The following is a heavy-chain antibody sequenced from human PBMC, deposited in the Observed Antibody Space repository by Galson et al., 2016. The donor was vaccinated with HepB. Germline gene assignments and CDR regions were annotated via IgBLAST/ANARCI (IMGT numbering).Heavy chain of an antibody. CDR1: GYTFTSYV. D-gene: IGHD2-15*01. CDR2: IDAGNGNT. CDR3: ARDPPRYCSGGSCNYYYDMDV. J-gene: IGHJ6*02. V-gene: IGHV1-3*01. Sequence: SVKVSCKASGYTFTSYVMHWVRQAPGQRLEWMGRIDAGNGNTKYSQKFQGRVTITRDTSATTAYMGLSSLKSEDTAVYYCARDPPRYCSGGSCNYYYDMDVWGQGTSVTVSS.